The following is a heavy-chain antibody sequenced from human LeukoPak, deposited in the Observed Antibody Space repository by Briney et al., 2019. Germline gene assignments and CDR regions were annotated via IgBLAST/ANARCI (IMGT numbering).Heavy chain of an antibody. CDR1: GFTFDDYA. CDR3: AKDPYGSGNSNCFDP. CDR2: TSWNSGSI. D-gene: IGHD3-10*01. Sequence: GGSLRLSCAASGFTFDDYALHWVRHAPGKGLEWVSGTSWNSGSIVYADSVRGRFTISRDNAKNSLYLQMNSLRAEDTALYYCAKDPYGSGNSNCFDPWGQGTLVTVSS. V-gene: IGHV3-9*01. J-gene: IGHJ5*02.